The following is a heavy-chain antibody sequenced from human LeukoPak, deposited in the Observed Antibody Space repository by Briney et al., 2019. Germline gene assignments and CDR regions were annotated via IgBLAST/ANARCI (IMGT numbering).Heavy chain of an antibody. V-gene: IGHV3-23*01. CDR1: GFTFSSYE. D-gene: IGHD6-13*01. CDR3: AKTAAGYFDY. J-gene: IGHJ4*02. Sequence: PGGSLRLSCAASGFTFSSYEMNWVRQAPGKGLEWVSAISGSGGSTYYADSVKGRFTISRDNSKNTLYLQMNSLRAEDTTVYYCAKTAAGYFDYWGQGTLVTVSS. CDR2: ISGSGGST.